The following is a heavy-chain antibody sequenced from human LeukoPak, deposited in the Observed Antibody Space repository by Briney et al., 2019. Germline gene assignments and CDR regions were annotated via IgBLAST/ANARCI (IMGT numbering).Heavy chain of an antibody. CDR2: SIPNNGGT. V-gene: IGHV1-2*02. J-gene: IGHJ4*02. CDR3: AREAVIAAAGPTLDY. D-gene: IGHD6-13*01. Sequence: ASVKVSCKASGYTFTDHYMNCVRQAPGQGLEWMGWSIPNNGGTNYAQKIQGRVTMTTDTSISTAYMELRSLRSDAAAVFYCAREAVIAAAGPTLDYWGQGALVTVSS. CDR1: GYTFTDHY.